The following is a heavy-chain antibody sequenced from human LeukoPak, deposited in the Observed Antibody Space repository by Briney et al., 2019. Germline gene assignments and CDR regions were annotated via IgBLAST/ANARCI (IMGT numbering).Heavy chain of an antibody. D-gene: IGHD6-13*01. V-gene: IGHV1-69*04. CDR2: IIPILGIA. CDR3: ARLEQQPGDY. Sequence: ASVKVSCKASGGTFSSYAISWVRQAPGQGLEWMGRIIPILGIANYAQKFQGRVTITADKSTSTAYMELSGLRSEDTAVYYCARLEQQPGDYWGQGTLVTVSS. CDR1: GGTFSSYA. J-gene: IGHJ4*02.